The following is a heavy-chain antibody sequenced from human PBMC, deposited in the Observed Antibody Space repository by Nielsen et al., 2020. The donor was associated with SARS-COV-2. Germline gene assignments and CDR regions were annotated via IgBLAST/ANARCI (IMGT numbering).Heavy chain of an antibody. CDR1: GFTLSSYG. J-gene: IGHJ6*02. V-gene: IGHV3-30*03. D-gene: IGHD5-18*01. Sequence: GGSLRLSCAASGFTLSSYGMHWVRQAPGKGLEWVAVISYDGSNKYYADSVKGRFTISRDNSKNTLYLQMNSLRAEDTAVYYCASLVDTAMVNPLYGMDVWGQGTTVTVSS. CDR3: ASLVDTAMVNPLYGMDV. CDR2: ISYDGSNK.